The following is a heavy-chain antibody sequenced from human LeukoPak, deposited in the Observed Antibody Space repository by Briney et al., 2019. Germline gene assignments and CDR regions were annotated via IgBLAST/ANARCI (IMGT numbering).Heavy chain of an antibody. Sequence: PSETLSLTCTVSGYSISSGYYWGWIRQPPGKGLEWIGYIYYSGSTNYNPSLKSRVTISVDTSKNQFSLKLSSVTAADTAVYYCARAWSGWFGELSWFDPWGQGTLVTVSS. CDR3: ARAWSGWFGELSWFDP. J-gene: IGHJ5*02. D-gene: IGHD3-10*01. CDR2: IYYSGST. CDR1: GYSISSGYY. V-gene: IGHV4-61*01.